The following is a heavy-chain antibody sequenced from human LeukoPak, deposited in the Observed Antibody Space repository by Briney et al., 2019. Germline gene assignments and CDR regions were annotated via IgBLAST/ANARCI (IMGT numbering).Heavy chain of an antibody. CDR3: ARIYGSGSYFCCNFDY. CDR2: ISYDGSNK. Sequence: GGSLRLSCAASGFTFSSYAMHWVRQAPGKGLEWVAVISYDGSNKYYADSVKGRFTISRDNSKNTLYLQMNSLRAEDTAVYYCARIYGSGSYFCCNFDYWGQGTLVTVSS. V-gene: IGHV3-30-3*01. J-gene: IGHJ4*02. CDR1: GFTFSSYA. D-gene: IGHD3-10*01.